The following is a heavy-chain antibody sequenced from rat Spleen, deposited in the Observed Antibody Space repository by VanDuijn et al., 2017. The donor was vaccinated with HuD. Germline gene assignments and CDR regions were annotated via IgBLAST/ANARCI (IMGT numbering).Heavy chain of an antibody. Sequence: QVQLKESGPGLAQPSQTLSLTCTVSGLSLSSNSVSWIRQPPGKGLEWMGVIWDNGGTDYNSAIKYRLSISRDTSKSQVFLKMNSLQTEDTAMYFCASGILDFWGQGVMVTVSS. J-gene: IGHJ2*01. D-gene: IGHD1-4*01. CDR1: GLSLSSNS. CDR2: IWDNGGT. V-gene: IGHV2-47*01. CDR3: ASGILDF.